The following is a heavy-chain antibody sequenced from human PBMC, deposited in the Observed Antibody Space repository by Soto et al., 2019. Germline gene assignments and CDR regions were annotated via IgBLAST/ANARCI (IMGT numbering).Heavy chain of an antibody. V-gene: IGHV1-8*01. CDR1: GYTFTSYD. D-gene: IGHD6-13*01. J-gene: IGHJ4*02. Sequence: ASVKVSCKASGYTFTSYDINWVRQATGQGLEWMGWMNPNSGNTGYAQKFQGRVTMTRNTSISTAYMELGSLRSEDTAVYYCAGAGGGPIAAAGFDYWGQGTLVTVSS. CDR3: AGAGGGPIAAAGFDY. CDR2: MNPNSGNT.